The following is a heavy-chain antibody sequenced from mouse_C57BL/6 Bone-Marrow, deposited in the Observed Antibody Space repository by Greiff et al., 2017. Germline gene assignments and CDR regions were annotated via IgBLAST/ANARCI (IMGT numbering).Heavy chain of an antibody. J-gene: IGHJ4*01. CDR3: AKSDLRDD. V-gene: IGHV2-5*01. CDR1: GFSLTSYG. CDR2: IWRGGST. Sequence: VKLQESGPGLVQPSQSLSITCTVSGFSLTSYGVHWVRQSPGTGLEWLGVIWRGGSTDYTAAFLSRLCLTNDYSKSQVFFKMNSVQAEDTAIYNWAKSDLRDDGGKGTTGTVSS.